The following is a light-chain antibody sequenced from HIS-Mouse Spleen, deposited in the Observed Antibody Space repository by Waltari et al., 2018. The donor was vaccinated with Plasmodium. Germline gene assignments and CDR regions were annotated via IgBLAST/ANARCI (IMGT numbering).Light chain of an antibody. V-gene: IGLV3-10*01. CDR1: ALPKKS. J-gene: IGLJ3*02. Sequence: SYELTQPPSVSVSPGQTARITCSGDALPKKSAYWYQQKSGQAPVLDIYEDSNRPSGTLDGFSGSSSGTMATLTISGAQVEDEADYYCYSTDSSGNHRVFGGGTKLTVL. CDR2: EDS. CDR3: YSTDSSGNHRV.